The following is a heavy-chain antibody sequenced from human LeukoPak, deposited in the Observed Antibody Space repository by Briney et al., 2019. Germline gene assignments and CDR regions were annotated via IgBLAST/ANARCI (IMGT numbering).Heavy chain of an antibody. J-gene: IGHJ4*02. Sequence: GASVKVSCKASGYIFNGYGMTWVRQAPGQGLEWVGWISTYDGNTNYAQKLSGRVTMTIDKPTTTAYMELRSLRSADTAVYYCARSRDPYGDYSRARPRSYFDFWGQGTLLTVSS. CDR2: ISTYDGNT. CDR1: GYIFNGYG. D-gene: IGHD4-17*01. CDR3: ARSRDPYGDYSRARPRSYFDF. V-gene: IGHV1-18*01.